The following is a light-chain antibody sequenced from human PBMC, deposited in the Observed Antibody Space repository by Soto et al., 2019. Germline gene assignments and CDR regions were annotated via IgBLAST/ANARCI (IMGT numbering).Light chain of an antibody. CDR2: AAS. CDR3: QQYESFSAT. V-gene: IGKV1-9*01. CDR1: QGISSY. J-gene: IGKJ1*01. Sequence: DIPLTQSPSFLSASVGNRVTITCRASQGISSYLAWYQQKPGKAPKLLIYAASTLQSGVPSRFSGSESGTEFTLTISSLQPEDFATYYCQQYESFSATFGPGTKV.